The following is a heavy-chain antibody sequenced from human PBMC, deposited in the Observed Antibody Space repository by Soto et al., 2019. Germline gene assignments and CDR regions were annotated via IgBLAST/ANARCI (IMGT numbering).Heavy chain of an antibody. V-gene: IGHV3-30-3*01. Sequence: QVQLVESGGGVVQPGRSLRLSCAASGFTFSSYAMHWVRQAPGKGLEWVAVISYDGSNKYYADSVKGRFTICRDNSKNTLYLQMNSLRAEDTAVYYCARDLSDFWSGYSYWGQGTLVTVSS. CDR3: ARDLSDFWSGYSY. CDR2: ISYDGSNK. CDR1: GFTFSSYA. D-gene: IGHD3-3*01. J-gene: IGHJ4*02.